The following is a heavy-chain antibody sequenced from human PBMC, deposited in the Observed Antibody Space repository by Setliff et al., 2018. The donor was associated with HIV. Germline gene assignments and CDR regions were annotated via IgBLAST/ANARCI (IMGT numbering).Heavy chain of an antibody. Sequence: PSETLSLTCTVSGGSINNYYWSWIRQPPGKGLEWIGYIYPNGSPDYPSGNIVYNPSFRSRVTLSLDTSKNQFSLKLTSVTAADAAVYYCTRDGAAVAGTHGLDYWGQGALVTVSS. J-gene: IGHJ4*02. CDR3: TRDGAAVAGTHGLDY. V-gene: IGHV4-4*08. CDR1: GGSINNYY. D-gene: IGHD6-19*01. CDR2: IYPNGSP.